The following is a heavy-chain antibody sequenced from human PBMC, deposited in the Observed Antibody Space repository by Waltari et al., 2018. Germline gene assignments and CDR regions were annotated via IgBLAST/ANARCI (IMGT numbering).Heavy chain of an antibody. V-gene: IGHV4-34*01. J-gene: IGHJ2*01. Sequence: QVQLQQWGAGLLKPSETLSLTCAVYGGSFSGYYWSWTRQPPGKGLEWIGEINHSGRTNYNPSLKSRVTISVDTSKNQFSLKLSSVAAADTAVYYCARGVTVLMYFDLWGRGTLVTVSS. CDR2: INHSGRT. D-gene: IGHD4-17*01. CDR3: ARGVTVLMYFDL. CDR1: GGSFSGYY.